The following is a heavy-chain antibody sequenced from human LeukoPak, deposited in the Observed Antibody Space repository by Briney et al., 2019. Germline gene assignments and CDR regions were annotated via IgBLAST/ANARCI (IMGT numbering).Heavy chain of an antibody. CDR3: ASELDYYVAMDV. CDR1: GFTFSAYA. CDR2: IGSDNKP. J-gene: IGHJ6*02. D-gene: IGHD3-10*02. V-gene: IGHV3-23*05. Sequence: PGGSLRLSCGASGFTFSAYAMSWVRQAPGKGLEWVSSIGSDNKPHYSESVKGRFAISRDNSKSMLFLQLNSLRAEDTALYYCASELDYYVAMDVWGQGTTVTVSS.